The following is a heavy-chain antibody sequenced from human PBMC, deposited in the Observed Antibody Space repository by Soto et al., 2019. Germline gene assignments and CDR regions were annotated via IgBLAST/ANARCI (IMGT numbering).Heavy chain of an antibody. V-gene: IGHV2-5*02. CDR3: GRFCSGDVVPLHGDAFEL. CDR2: TYWDDDT. D-gene: IGHD2-15*01. Sequence: QITLKESGPPLVSPTQTLTLACSLSGFSLTTSGVGVGWIRQPPGKALEFLALTYWDDDTRYRPSLRSRITIITCTSRSLVVLTMTYVAPVDTATYHCGRFCSGDVVPLHGDAFELCGQWTMVTVPS. CDR1: GFSLTTSGVG. J-gene: IGHJ3*01.